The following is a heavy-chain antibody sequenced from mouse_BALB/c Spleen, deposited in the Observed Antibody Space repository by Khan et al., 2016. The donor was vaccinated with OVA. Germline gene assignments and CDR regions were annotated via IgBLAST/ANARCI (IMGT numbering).Heavy chain of an antibody. CDR1: GYPITSDYA. CDR3: ARVGYDGYAMDY. J-gene: IGHJ4*01. D-gene: IGHD2-2*01. V-gene: IGHV3-2*02. Sequence: EVQLQESGPGLVKPSQSLFLTCTVIGYPITSDYAWNWIRQFPGNKLEWMGYISYSGSTSYNPSLKSRISITRDTSKNQFFLQLNSVTTEDTATYYCARVGYDGYAMDYWGQGTSVTVSS. CDR2: ISYSGST.